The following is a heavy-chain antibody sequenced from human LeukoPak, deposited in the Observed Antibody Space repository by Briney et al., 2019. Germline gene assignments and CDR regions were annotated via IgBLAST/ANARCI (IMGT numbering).Heavy chain of an antibody. D-gene: IGHD3-3*01. CDR2: IYYSGST. CDR3: ARGSAGYDLHYYYYMDV. CDR1: GGSISSGGYY. J-gene: IGHJ6*03. V-gene: IGHV4-31*03. Sequence: SQTLSLTCTVSGGSISSGGYYWSWIRQHPGKGLEWIGYIYYSGSTYYNPSLKSRVTISVDTSKNQFSLKLSSVTAADTAVFYCARGSAGYDLHYYYYMDVWGKGTTVTVSS.